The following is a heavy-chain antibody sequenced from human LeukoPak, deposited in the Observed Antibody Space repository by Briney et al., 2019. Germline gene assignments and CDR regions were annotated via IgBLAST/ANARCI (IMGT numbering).Heavy chain of an antibody. CDR1: GGSISSGGYY. CDR2: IYYSGST. CDR3: ARLLPILSTSCYIGVCGGFDP. D-gene: IGHD2-2*02. V-gene: IGHV4-31*03. Sequence: SQTLSLTCTVSGGSISSGGYYWSWIRQHPGKGLEWIGYIYYSGSTYYNPSLKSRVTISVDTSKNQFSLKLSSVTAADTAVYYCARLLPILSTSCYIGVCGGFDPWGQGTLVTVSS. J-gene: IGHJ5*02.